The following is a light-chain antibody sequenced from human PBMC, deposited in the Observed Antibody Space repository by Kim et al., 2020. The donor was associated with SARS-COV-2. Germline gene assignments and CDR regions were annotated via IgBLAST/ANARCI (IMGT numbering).Light chain of an antibody. CDR2: AAS. CDR3: QQSHSNPLLT. J-gene: IGKJ4*01. V-gene: IGKV1-39*01. CDR1: QRISTY. Sequence: DIQMTQSPSSLAASVGDRVTIACRASQRISTYLHWYQQKPGKAPKLLIYAASTLQSAVPSRFSGSGSGTDFTLTISSLQPEDFATYYYQQSHSNPLLTFGRGTKVDIK.